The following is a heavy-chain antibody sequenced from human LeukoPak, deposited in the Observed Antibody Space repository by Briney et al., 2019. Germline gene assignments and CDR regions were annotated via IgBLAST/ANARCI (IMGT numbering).Heavy chain of an antibody. J-gene: IGHJ4*02. V-gene: IGHV4-38-2*02. Sequence: SETLSLTYTVSGYSITSAYYWGWIRQPPGKGLEWIGSFFLKGSTYYNPSLKSRATISVDTSKNQFSLTLSSVTAADTAVYYCARVARCTSCFDIDYWGQGTLVTVSS. CDR1: GYSITSAYY. D-gene: IGHD2-2*01. CDR2: FFLKGST. CDR3: ARVARCTSCFDIDY.